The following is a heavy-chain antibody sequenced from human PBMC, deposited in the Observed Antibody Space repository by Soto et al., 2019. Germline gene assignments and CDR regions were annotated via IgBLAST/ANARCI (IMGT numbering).Heavy chain of an antibody. V-gene: IGHV3-48*01. J-gene: IGHJ5*02. Sequence: EVQLVESGGGLVQPGGSLRLSCAASGFTFSSYSMNWVRQAPGKGLEWVSYISSSSSTIYYADSVKGRFTISRDNAKNSLYLQMNSLRAEDTAVYDCASFVVVVAAKLNSFDPWGQGTLVTVSS. CDR2: ISSSSSTI. D-gene: IGHD2-15*01. CDR3: ASFVVVVAAKLNSFDP. CDR1: GFTFSSYS.